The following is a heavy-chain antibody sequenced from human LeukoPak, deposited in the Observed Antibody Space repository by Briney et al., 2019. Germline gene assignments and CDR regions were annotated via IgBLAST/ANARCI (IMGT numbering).Heavy chain of an antibody. CDR2: FSWNSGNI. CDR1: GFSFDEYA. D-gene: IGHD3-22*01. CDR3: AKGDYYDSSALLSYFDY. J-gene: IGHJ4*02. Sequence: GGPLRLFCAPSGFSFDEYAMLWVRRAPGRGLEWVSGFSWNSGNIGYADSVKGRFTISRDNAKNSLYLQMNSLRAEDTALYYCAKGDYYDSSALLSYFDYWGQGTLVTVSS. V-gene: IGHV3-9*01.